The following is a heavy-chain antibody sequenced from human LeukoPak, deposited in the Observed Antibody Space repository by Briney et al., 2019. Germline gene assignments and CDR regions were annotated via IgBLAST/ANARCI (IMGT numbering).Heavy chain of an antibody. CDR1: GYTFTNYG. CDR3: ARGGPDTVARTYYFDY. Sequence: ASVKVSCKASGYTFTNYGVSWVRQAPGQGLEWMGWINTYSGNSNYAQRIQGRVIMTADTSTSTAYMELRSLSSGDTAVYYCARGGPDTVARTYYFDYWGQGTLATVSS. J-gene: IGHJ4*02. D-gene: IGHD4-23*01. V-gene: IGHV1-18*01. CDR2: INTYSGNS.